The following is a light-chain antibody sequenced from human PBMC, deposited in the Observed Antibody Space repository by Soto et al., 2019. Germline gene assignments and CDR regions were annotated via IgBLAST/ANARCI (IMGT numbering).Light chain of an antibody. CDR2: DAS. Sequence: DIQMTQSPSTLSASVGDRVTITCRASQSISTWLAWYQQKPGKAPNLLIYDASSLESGVPSRFSGSGSGTEFTLTITSLQPDDFASYYCQQYNSHSRTFGQGTKVDIK. CDR1: QSISTW. J-gene: IGKJ1*01. CDR3: QQYNSHSRT. V-gene: IGKV1-5*01.